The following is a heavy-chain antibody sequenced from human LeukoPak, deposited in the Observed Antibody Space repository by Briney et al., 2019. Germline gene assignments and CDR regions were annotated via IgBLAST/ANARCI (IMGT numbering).Heavy chain of an antibody. CDR1: AGSINGGSYY. J-gene: IGHJ5*02. V-gene: IGHV4-61*02. D-gene: IGHD6-25*01. CDR3: ARDLSSRSSAFDP. Sequence: SSETLSLTCTVSAGSINGGSYYWSWIRQPAGKGLEWIGRIYSSGSLGSITYNPSLWSRVTISLDTSKNQFSLKLSSVTAADTALYYCARDLSSRSSAFDPWGQGTLVTVSS. CDR2: IYSSGSLGSI.